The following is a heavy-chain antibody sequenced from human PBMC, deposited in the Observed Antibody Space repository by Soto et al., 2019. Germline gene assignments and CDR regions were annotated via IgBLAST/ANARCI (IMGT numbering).Heavy chain of an antibody. J-gene: IGHJ6*03. CDR1: GGSISSGGYY. Sequence: SETLSLTCTLSGGSISSGGYYWSWIRQHPGKGLEWIGYIYYSGSTYYNPSLKSRVTISVDTSKNQFSLKLSSVTAADTAVYYCARDINIVAPRASYYYMDVWGKGTTVTV. CDR3: ARDINIVAPRASYYYMDV. D-gene: IGHD5-12*01. CDR2: IYYSGST. V-gene: IGHV4-31*03.